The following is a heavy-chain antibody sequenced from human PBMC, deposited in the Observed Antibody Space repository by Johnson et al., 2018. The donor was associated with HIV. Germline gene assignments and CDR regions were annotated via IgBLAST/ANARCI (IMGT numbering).Heavy chain of an antibody. CDR2: INSDGSST. V-gene: IGHV3-74*01. D-gene: IGHD6-6*01. J-gene: IGHJ3*02. CDR3: ARDRKWVAARSGDAFDI. Sequence: VQLVESGGGLVQPGGSLRLSCAVSGFTFSSYWMHWVRQAPGKGLVWVSRINSDGSSTRYADSVKGRFTISRDNAKNTLYLQMNSLRAEDTAVYYCARDRKWVAARSGDAFDIWGQWTMVTVSS. CDR1: GFTFSSYW.